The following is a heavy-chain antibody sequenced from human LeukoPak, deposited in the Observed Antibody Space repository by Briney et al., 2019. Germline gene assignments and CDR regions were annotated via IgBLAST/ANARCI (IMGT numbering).Heavy chain of an antibody. J-gene: IGHJ6*02. D-gene: IGHD3-9*01. CDR2: INSDGSST. CDR1: GFTFSSYW. V-gene: IGHV3-74*01. Sequence: GGSLRLSCAASGFTFSSYWMHWVRQAPGKGLVWVSRINSDGSSTSYADSVKGRFTISRDNSKNTLYLQMNSLRAEDTAVYYCAKVYPADYDILTGLYYYYYYGMDVWGQGTTVTVSS. CDR3: AKVYPADYDILTGLYYYYYYGMDV.